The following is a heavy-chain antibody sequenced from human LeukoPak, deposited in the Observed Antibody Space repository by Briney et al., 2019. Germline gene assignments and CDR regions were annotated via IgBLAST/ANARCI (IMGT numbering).Heavy chain of an antibody. J-gene: IGHJ4*02. CDR2: IDSSAGSI. Sequence: GGSLRLSCVASGFIFTSYNMHWVRQTPGKGLEWVSYIDSSAGSIDYAASVKGRFTISRDNAKNSLYLQMNSLRAEDTAVYYCASDVIGGTNFWGQGTLVTVSS. CDR3: ASDVIGGTNF. V-gene: IGHV3-48*01. D-gene: IGHD1-1*01. CDR1: GFIFTSYN.